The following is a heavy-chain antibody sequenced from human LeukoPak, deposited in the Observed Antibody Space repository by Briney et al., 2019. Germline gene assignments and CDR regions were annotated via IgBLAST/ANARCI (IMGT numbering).Heavy chain of an antibody. CDR2: INHSGST. J-gene: IGHJ4*02. D-gene: IGHD3-16*02. CDR1: GGSFSGYY. CDR3: ARGSPTKYDYVWGSYRYRGFDY. V-gene: IGHV4-34*01. Sequence: SETLSLTCAVYGGSFSGYYWSWLRQPPGKGLEWIGEINHSGSTNYNPSLKSRVTISVDTSKNQFSLKLSSVTAADTAVYYCARGSPTKYDYVWGSYRYRGFDYWGQGTLVTVSS.